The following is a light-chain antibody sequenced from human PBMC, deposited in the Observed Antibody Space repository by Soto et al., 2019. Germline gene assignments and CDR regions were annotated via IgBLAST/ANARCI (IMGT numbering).Light chain of an antibody. CDR2: EGS. Sequence: QSVLTQPASVSGSPGQSITISCIGIISDVGNYHLVSWYQQHPGKAPKLMIYEGSKRPSGVSNRFSGSKSGTSASLAITGLQAEDEADYYCQSYDSRLSGPVFGGGTKLTVL. CDR3: QSYDSRLSGPV. J-gene: IGLJ3*02. V-gene: IGLV2-14*02. CDR1: ISDVGNYHL.